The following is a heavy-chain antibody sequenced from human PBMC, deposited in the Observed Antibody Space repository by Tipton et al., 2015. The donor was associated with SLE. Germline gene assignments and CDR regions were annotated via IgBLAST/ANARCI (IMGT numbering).Heavy chain of an antibody. CDR3: ARVLGSYYVMDV. CDR2: ISSSSSYI. J-gene: IGHJ6*02. V-gene: IGHV3-21*01. Sequence: SLRLSCAASGFTFSSYSMNWVRQAPGKGLEWVSSISSSSSYIYYADSVKGRFTISRDNAKNSLYLQMNSLRPEDTAVYYCARVLGSYYVMDVWGQGTTVTVSS. CDR1: GFTFSSYS.